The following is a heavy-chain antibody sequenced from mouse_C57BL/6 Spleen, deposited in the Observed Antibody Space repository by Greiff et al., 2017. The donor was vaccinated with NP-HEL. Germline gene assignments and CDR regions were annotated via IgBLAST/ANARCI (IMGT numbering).Heavy chain of an antibody. V-gene: IGHV5-4*03. CDR2: ISDGGSYT. D-gene: IGHD2-1*01. J-gene: IGHJ4*01. CDR3: ARAPYGNFHYYAMDY. CDR1: GFTFSSYA. Sequence: EVKLVESGGGLVKPGGSLKLSCAASGFTFSSYAMSWVRQTPEKRLEWVATISDGGSYTYYPDNVKGRFTISRDNAKNNLYLQMSHLKSEDTAMYYCARAPYGNFHYYAMDYWGQGTSVTVSS.